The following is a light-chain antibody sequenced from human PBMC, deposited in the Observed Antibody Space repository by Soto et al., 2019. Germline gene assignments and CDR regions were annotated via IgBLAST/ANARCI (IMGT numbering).Light chain of an antibody. CDR1: QSISTY. CDR2: VAS. Sequence: DIQMTQSPSSLSASVGDRFTIACRASQSISTYLNWYQQKPGEAPKLLIFVASNLRSGVPSRFSGSGSGTEFTLTISSLQPDDFATYYCQQYNSYSLTFGQGTKVDIK. J-gene: IGKJ1*01. CDR3: QQYNSYSLT. V-gene: IGKV1-5*01.